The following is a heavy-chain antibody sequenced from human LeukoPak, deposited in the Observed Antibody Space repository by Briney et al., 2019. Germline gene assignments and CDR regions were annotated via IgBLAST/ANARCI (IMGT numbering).Heavy chain of an antibody. CDR3: AREDSNCSSNGCYSADY. Sequence: PGGSLRLSCAASGFTFSSYSMNWVRQAPGKGLEWVSSISSSSSYIYYADSVKGRFTISRDNAKDSLYLQMNSLRAEDTAVYYCAREDSNCSSNGCYSADYWGQGTLVTVSS. V-gene: IGHV3-21*01. D-gene: IGHD2-2*01. CDR1: GFTFSSYS. J-gene: IGHJ4*02. CDR2: ISSSSSYI.